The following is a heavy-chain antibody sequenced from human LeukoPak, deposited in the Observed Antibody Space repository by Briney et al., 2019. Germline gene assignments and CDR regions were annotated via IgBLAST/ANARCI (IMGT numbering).Heavy chain of an antibody. Sequence: GRSLRLSCAASGFTFDDYAMHWVRQAPGKGLEWVSGISWNSGSIGYADSVKGRFTISRDNAKNSLYLQMNSLRAEDTAVYYCARVREASKEVTGALDYWGQGTLVTVSS. CDR3: ARVREASKEVTGALDY. J-gene: IGHJ4*02. CDR1: GFTFDDYA. CDR2: ISWNSGSI. V-gene: IGHV3-9*01. D-gene: IGHD2-21*02.